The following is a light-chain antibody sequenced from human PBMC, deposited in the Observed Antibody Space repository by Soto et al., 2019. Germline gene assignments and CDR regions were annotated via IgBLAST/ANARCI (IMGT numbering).Light chain of an antibody. CDR2: GNN. J-gene: IGLJ1*01. Sequence: QTVVTQPPSVSGAPGQRVNLSCTGSSSNIGAGYDVHWYQQVPGTAPKLLIYGNNNRPSGVPDRLSGSKSGTSASLAITGLQADDEADYYCQSYDSSLSGYVFGTGTKLTVL. CDR3: QSYDSSLSGYV. CDR1: SSNIGAGYD. V-gene: IGLV1-40*01.